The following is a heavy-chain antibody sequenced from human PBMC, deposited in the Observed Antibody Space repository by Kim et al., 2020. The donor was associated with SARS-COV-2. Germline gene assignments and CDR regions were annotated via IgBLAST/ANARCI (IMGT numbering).Heavy chain of an antibody. J-gene: IGHJ6*01. CDR1: GYNFVKYW. CDR3: ARHGITGKHYLSYYYYGM. Sequence: GESLKISCQGSGYNFVKYWIGWVRLVPGKGLEWMGIIYPDESLFVYNPSFQGQVILSADNSISTAFLQWSSLQTSDTAIYFCARHGITGKHYLSYYYYGM. V-gene: IGHV5-51*01. CDR2: IYPDESLF. D-gene: IGHD3-3*02.